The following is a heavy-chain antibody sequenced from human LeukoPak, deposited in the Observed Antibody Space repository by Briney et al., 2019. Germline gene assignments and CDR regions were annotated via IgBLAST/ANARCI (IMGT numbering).Heavy chain of an antibody. CDR2: IKSKTDGGTT. V-gene: IGHV3-15*07. Sequence: GSLRLSCAASGFTFSSYAMNWVRQAPGKGLEWVGRIKSKTDGGTTDYAAPVKGRFTISRDDSKNTLYLQMNSPKTEDTAVYYCTTRHCGGDCLTIDYWGQGTLVTVSS. D-gene: IGHD2-21*02. CDR3: TTRHCGGDCLTIDY. J-gene: IGHJ4*02. CDR1: GFTFSSYA.